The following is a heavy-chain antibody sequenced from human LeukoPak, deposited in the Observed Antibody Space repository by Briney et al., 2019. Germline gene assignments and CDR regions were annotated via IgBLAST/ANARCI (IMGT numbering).Heavy chain of an antibody. J-gene: IGHJ4*02. D-gene: IGHD3-22*01. Sequence: PGGSLRLSCVGSGFIFRSYAVTWVRQAPGKGLEWVAFIRYDGSNKYYADSVKGRFTISRDNSKNTLYLQMNSLRAEDTAVYYCARSTWLLDKWGQGTLVTVSS. CDR1: GFIFRSYA. CDR2: IRYDGSNK. CDR3: ARSTWLLDK. V-gene: IGHV3-30*02.